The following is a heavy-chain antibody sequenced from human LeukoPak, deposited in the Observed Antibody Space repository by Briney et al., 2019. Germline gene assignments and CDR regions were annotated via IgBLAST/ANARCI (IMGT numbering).Heavy chain of an antibody. V-gene: IGHV3-7*01. D-gene: IGHD6-13*01. Sequence: PGGSPRLSCAASGFTFSWYWMSWVRQAPGKGLEWVANIKEDGSIKYYVDSVKGRLTISRDNAKSSLYLQVNSLRAEDTALYYCARIGYSSSSIDYWGQGTLVTVSS. CDR3: ARIGYSSSSIDY. CDR1: GFTFSWYW. J-gene: IGHJ4*02. CDR2: IKEDGSIK.